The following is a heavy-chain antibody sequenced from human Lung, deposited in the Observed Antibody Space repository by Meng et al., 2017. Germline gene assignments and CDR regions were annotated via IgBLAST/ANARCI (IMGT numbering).Heavy chain of an antibody. CDR1: GLPFSTHA. V-gene: IGHV3-30*01. CDR2: ISYDGSYK. D-gene: IGHD2/OR15-2a*01. J-gene: IGHJ4*02. Sequence: QGQVVGVGGAVVQPGRSLRLSCATSGLPFSTHAMHWVRQAPGKGLEWVAIISYDGSYKYYADSVQGRFTISRDNSKNTLYLQMNSLTTEDTAVYYCARDLGRETYFFDYWGQGTLVTVSS. CDR3: ARDLGRETYFFDY.